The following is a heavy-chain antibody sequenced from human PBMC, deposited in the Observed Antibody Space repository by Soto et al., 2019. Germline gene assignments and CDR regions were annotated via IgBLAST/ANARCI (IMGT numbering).Heavy chain of an antibody. CDR3: ARGRSTTATSDY. D-gene: IGHD4-17*01. Sequence: SETLSLSCAVYGGSFSGYYWSWIRQPPGKGLEWIGEINHSGSTNYNPSLKSRVTISVDTSKNQFSLKLSSVTAADTAVYYCARGRSTTATSDYWGQGTLVTVSS. J-gene: IGHJ4*02. CDR2: INHSGST. CDR1: GGSFSGYY. V-gene: IGHV4-34*01.